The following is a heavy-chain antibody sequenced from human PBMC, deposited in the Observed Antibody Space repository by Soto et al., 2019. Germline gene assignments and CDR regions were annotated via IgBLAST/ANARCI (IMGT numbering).Heavy chain of an antibody. Sequence: EVQLVESGGGLVQPGGSLRLSCAASGFTFSSYWMHWVRQAPGQGLVWVSRINSDGSSTGYADSVKGRFTNSRDNAKNTLDLQMNSLRAEDTAVYYCARDWGHIVVVTARLWGQGTLVTVSS. D-gene: IGHD2-21*02. CDR3: ARDWGHIVVVTARL. V-gene: IGHV3-74*01. CDR2: INSDGSST. J-gene: IGHJ4*02. CDR1: GFTFSSYW.